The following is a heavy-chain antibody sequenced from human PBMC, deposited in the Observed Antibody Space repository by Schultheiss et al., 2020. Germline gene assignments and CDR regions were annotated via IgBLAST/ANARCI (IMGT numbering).Heavy chain of an antibody. D-gene: IGHD6-13*01. CDR2: IYYTGST. CDR3: ARVMESAAAGFDY. CDR1: GGSISSSSYY. Sequence: SETLSLTCTVSGGSISSSSYYWGWIRQHPGKGLEWIGYIYYTGSTYYNPSLKSRVTISVDTSKNQFSLKLSSVTAADTAVYYCARVMESAAAGFDYWGQGTLVTVSS. V-gene: IGHV4-39*01. J-gene: IGHJ4*02.